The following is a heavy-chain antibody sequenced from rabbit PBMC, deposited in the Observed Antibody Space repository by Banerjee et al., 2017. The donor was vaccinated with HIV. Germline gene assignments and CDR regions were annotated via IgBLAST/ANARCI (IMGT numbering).Heavy chain of an antibody. CDR3: VRNLYSGNNL. Sequence: QEQLEESGGGLVQPGGSLKLSCKASGFDFSSYYMSWVRQAPGKGLEWIGTIVAGSGSAYYASWAKGRFTISKTSSTTVTLQMTSLTAADTATYFCVRNLYSGNNLWGPGTLVTVS. CDR2: IVAGSGSA. J-gene: IGHJ4*01. V-gene: IGHV1S45*01. CDR1: GFDFSSYYM. D-gene: IGHD1-1*01.